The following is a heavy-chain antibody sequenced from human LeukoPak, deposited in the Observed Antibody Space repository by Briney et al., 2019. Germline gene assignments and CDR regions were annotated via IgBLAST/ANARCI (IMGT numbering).Heavy chain of an antibody. Sequence: SETLSLTCTVSGGSISSSSYYWGWIRQPPGKGLEWIGSIYYSGSTYYNPSLKSRVTISVDTSKNQFSLKLSSVTAADTAVYYCARRVTTVTTGVLGGYYYYYYYMDVWGKGTTVTISS. CDR1: GGSISSSSYY. CDR3: ARRVTTVTTGVLGGYYYYYYYMDV. CDR2: IYYSGST. D-gene: IGHD4-17*01. J-gene: IGHJ6*03. V-gene: IGHV4-39*07.